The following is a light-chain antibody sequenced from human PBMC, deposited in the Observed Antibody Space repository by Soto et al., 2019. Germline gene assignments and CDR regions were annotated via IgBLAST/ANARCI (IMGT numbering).Light chain of an antibody. J-gene: IGLJ3*02. CDR1: TGPVTSGHH. V-gene: IGLV7-46*01. Sequence: QAVVTQEPSLTVSPGGTVTLTCGSSTGPVTSGHHPYWFQQKPGQAPKTLIYDTTNKNSWTPARFSGSLLGGKAALTLSGAQPEDEADYYCLVSYSDIRAGVFGGGTKLTVL. CDR3: LVSYSDIRAGV. CDR2: DTT.